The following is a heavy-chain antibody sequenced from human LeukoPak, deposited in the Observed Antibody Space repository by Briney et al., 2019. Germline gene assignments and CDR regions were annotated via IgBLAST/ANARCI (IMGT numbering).Heavy chain of an antibody. V-gene: IGHV3-30-3*01. J-gene: IGHJ6*02. Sequence: GRSLRLSCAASGFTFSSYAMHWVRQAPGKGLEWVAVISYDGSNKYYADSVKGRFTISRDNSKNTLYLQMNSLRAEDTAVYYCARDHPQYYDILTGLSGVDVWGQGTTVTVSS. CDR1: GFTFSSYA. CDR2: ISYDGSNK. CDR3: ARDHPQYYDILTGLSGVDV. D-gene: IGHD3-9*01.